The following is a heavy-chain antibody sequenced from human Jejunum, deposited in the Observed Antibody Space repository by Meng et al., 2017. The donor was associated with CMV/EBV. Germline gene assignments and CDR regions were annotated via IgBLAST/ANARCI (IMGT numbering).Heavy chain of an antibody. D-gene: IGHD2-2*01. J-gene: IGHJ3*02. V-gene: IGHV1-2*02. CDR2: INPNSGGT. CDR3: AGARTPGPTEQLLWEVYPFDI. Sequence: HWVLQAPGPGLEWMGWINPNSGGTNYAQKFQGRVTMTRDTSINTAYIELTRLRSDDTDDTAVYYCAGARTPGPTEQLLWEVYPFDIWGQGTMVTVSS.